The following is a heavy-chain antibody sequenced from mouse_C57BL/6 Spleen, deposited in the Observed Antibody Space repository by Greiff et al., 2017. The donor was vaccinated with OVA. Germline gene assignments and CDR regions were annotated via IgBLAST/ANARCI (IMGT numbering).Heavy chain of an antibody. D-gene: IGHD3-1*01. CDR2: IDPSDSYT. Sequence: QVQLQQPGAELVMPGASVKLSCKASGYTFTSYWMHWVKQRPGQGLEWIGEIDPSDSYTNYNQKFKGKSTLTVDKSSSTAYMQLSSLTSEDSAVYYWARSGRSPYYAMDYWGQGTSVTVSA. CDR3: ARSGRSPYYAMDY. V-gene: IGHV1-69*01. J-gene: IGHJ4*01. CDR1: GYTFTSYW.